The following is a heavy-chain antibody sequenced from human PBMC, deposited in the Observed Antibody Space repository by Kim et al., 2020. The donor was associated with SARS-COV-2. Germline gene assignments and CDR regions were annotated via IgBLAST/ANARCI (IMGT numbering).Heavy chain of an antibody. D-gene: IGHD1-1*01. CDR3: ARHYKTGTTQMWPY. CDR2: IYSSGST. J-gene: IGHJ4*02. CDR1: GGSISSSEYY. Sequence: SETLSLTCTVSGGSISSSEYYWGWIRQPPGKGLEWIGSIYSSGSTYYNPSLKSRVTISVDTSKNQFSLKLSSVTAADTAVYYCARHYKTGTTQMWPYWGQGTLVIVSS. V-gene: IGHV4-39*01.